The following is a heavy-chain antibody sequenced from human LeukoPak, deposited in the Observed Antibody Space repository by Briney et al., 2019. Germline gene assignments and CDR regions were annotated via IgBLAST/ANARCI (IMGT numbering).Heavy chain of an antibody. V-gene: IGHV3-23*01. D-gene: IGHD1-14*01. Sequence: SGGSLSLACAASGFTFDTFSMGWVRQAPGRGLGWVSGTSGSGGSTYYADSVRGRFTISRDNSKNTLYPQMNSLRAEDTAVYYCAKFSGILDYYFYMDVWGKGTTVTVSS. CDR2: TSGSGGST. CDR1: GFTFDTFS. J-gene: IGHJ6*03. CDR3: AKFSGILDYYFYMDV.